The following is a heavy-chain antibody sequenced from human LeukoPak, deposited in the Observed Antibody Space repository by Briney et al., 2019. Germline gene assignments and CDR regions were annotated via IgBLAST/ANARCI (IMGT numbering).Heavy chain of an antibody. CDR2: IYYSGST. J-gene: IGHJ5*02. V-gene: IGHV4-39*01. Sequence: SETLSLTCTVSGDSISSRSYYWGWIRQPPGKGLEWIGSIYYSGSTYYNPSLKSRVTISVDTSKNQFSLKLSSVTAADTAVYYCAGLIRPGWFDPWGQGTLVTVSS. CDR1: GDSISSRSYY. D-gene: IGHD1-14*01. CDR3: AGLIRPGWFDP.